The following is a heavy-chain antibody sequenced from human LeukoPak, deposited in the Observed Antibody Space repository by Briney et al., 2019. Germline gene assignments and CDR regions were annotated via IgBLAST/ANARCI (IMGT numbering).Heavy chain of an antibody. D-gene: IGHD6-19*01. V-gene: IGHV1-24*01. Sequence: ASVKVSCKVSGYTHTELSKHGARQACGRGCEGGGGFDPEDGETIYAQKFQGRVTMTEDTSTDTAYMELSSLRSEDTAVYYCATDPGIAVAGDYWGQGTLVTVSS. J-gene: IGHJ4*02. CDR3: ATDPGIAVAGDY. CDR1: GYTHTELS. CDR2: FDPEDGET.